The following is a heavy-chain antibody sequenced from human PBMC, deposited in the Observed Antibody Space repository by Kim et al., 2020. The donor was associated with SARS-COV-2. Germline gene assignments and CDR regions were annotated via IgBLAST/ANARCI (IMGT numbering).Heavy chain of an antibody. Sequence: SETLSLTCAVYGGSFSGYYWSWIRQPPGKGLEWIGEINHSGSTNYNPSLKSRVTISVDTSKNQFSLKLSSVTAADTAVYYCARDARYDSSGFVYWGQGTLVTVSS. CDR3: ARDARYDSSGFVY. CDR2: INHSGST. CDR1: GGSFSGYY. J-gene: IGHJ4*02. D-gene: IGHD3-22*01. V-gene: IGHV4-34*01.